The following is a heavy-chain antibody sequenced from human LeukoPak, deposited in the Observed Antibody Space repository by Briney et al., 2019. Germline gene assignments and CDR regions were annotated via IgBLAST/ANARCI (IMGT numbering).Heavy chain of an antibody. V-gene: IGHV3-74*01. CDR2: INSDGSTT. Sequence: GGSLRLSCAASGFTFSSYWMHWVRQAPGKGLVWVSRINSDGSTTSYADSVKGRFTISRDNAKNTLYLQMNSLRAEDTAVYYCAKDGLRYCSSTSCLRGMDVWGQGTTVTVSS. CDR1: GFTFSSYW. CDR3: AKDGLRYCSSTSCLRGMDV. J-gene: IGHJ6*02. D-gene: IGHD2-2*01.